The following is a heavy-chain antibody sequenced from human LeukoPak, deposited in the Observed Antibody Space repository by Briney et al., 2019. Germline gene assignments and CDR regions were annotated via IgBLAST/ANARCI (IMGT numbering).Heavy chain of an antibody. D-gene: IGHD2-2*01. CDR1: GFAFSTYW. CDR3: ASGPTRFA. Sequence: GGSLRLSCAASGFAFSTYWMHWVRQTPGKWLVWVSRINSDGSSTIYADSVKGRFTISRDNAKKTLYLKMNSLRAEDTAVYYCASGPTRFAWGQGTLVTVSS. CDR2: INSDGSST. V-gene: IGHV3-74*01. J-gene: IGHJ5*02.